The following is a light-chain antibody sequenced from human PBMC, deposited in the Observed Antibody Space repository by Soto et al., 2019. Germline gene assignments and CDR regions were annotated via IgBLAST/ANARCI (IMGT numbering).Light chain of an antibody. Sequence: DIQMTQSPSSLSASVGDRVTITCQASQDISNYLNCYQQKPGKAPKLLIYDASNFETGVPSRFSGSGSGTDFTFTISSLQPEDFATYYCQQYDNQPWTFGQGTKVEIK. CDR3: QQYDNQPWT. CDR1: QDISNY. J-gene: IGKJ1*01. V-gene: IGKV1-33*01. CDR2: DAS.